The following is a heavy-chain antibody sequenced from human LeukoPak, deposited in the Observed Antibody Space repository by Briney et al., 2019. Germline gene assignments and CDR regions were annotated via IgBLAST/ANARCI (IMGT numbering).Heavy chain of an antibody. CDR2: ISSSSDYI. Sequence: GGSLRLSCAASGFTFSSSTMNWVRRAPGKGLEWVSSISSSSDYIYYADSVKGRFTISRDNSKNTLYLQMNSLRAEDTAVYYCAKASGFLEWPIDYWGQGTLVTVSS. CDR1: GFTFSSST. V-gene: IGHV3-21*04. CDR3: AKASGFLEWPIDY. J-gene: IGHJ4*02. D-gene: IGHD3-3*01.